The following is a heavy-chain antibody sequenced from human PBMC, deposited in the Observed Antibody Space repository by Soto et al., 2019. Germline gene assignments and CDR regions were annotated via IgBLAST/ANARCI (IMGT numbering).Heavy chain of an antibody. CDR1: GGSISSYY. J-gene: IGHJ3*02. D-gene: IGHD2-15*01. CDR2: IYYSGST. Sequence: QVQLQESGPGLVKPSETLSLTCTVSGGSISSYYWSWIRQPPGKGLEWIGYIYYSGSTNYNPSLKSRVTISVDTSKNQFSLKLSSVTAADTAVYYCARVGPRIFLNDAFDIWGQGTMVTVSS. CDR3: ARVGPRIFLNDAFDI. V-gene: IGHV4-59*01.